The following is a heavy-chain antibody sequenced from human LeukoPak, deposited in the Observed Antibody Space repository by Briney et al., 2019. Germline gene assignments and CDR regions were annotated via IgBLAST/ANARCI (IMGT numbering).Heavy chain of an antibody. CDR3: ARWAHRGSGATREWGAFDS. V-gene: IGHV4-59*08. CDR1: GGSISTYY. D-gene: IGHD3-10*01. CDR2: IYYSGST. J-gene: IGHJ3*02. Sequence: SETLSLTCTVSGGSISTYYWSWIRQPPGEGLEWIGYIYYSGSTNYNPTLKSRVTISVDTSKNQFCLKLSSVTAADTAVYYCARWAHRGSGATREWGAFDSWGQGTMVTVSS.